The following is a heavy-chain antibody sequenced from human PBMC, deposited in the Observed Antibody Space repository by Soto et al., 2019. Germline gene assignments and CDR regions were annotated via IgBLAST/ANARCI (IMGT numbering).Heavy chain of an antibody. J-gene: IGHJ4*02. Sequence: QVQLVESGGGLVKPGGSLRLSCAASGFIFSDYCMAWIRQAPGKGLEWVSYISSSGSTIYYADSVKGRFTISRDNAKNSLYLHMNSLRAEDTAVYYCARDPREYYFDYWGQGTLVPVSS. CDR2: ISSSGSTI. V-gene: IGHV3-11*01. CDR1: GFIFSDYC. CDR3: ARDPREYYFDY.